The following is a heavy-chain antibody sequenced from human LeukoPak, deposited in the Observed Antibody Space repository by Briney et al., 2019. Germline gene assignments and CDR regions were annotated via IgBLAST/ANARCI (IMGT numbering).Heavy chain of an antibody. D-gene: IGHD6-13*01. CDR3: ARMGIAAVGAYYFDY. J-gene: IGHJ4*02. CDR2: ISRNSYT. V-gene: IGHV3-11*06. Sequence: GRSQRLSCAASGFTFSDYYMSWIRQAPGKGLEWVSYISRNSYTNYADSVKGRFTISRDNAKNSLYLQMASLRAEDTAVYYCARMGIAAVGAYYFDYWGQGTLVAVSS. CDR1: GFTFSDYY.